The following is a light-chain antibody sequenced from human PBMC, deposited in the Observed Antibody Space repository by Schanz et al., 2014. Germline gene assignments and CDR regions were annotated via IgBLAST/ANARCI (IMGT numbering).Light chain of an antibody. CDR3: SSYAGNNIFL. Sequence: QSVLTQPASVSGSPGQSITISCTGTSSDVGGYNYVSWYQQHPGKAPKLMIYDVSKRPSGVPDRFSGSKSGNTASLTVSGLQAEDEADYYCSSYAGNNIFLFGGGTKLTVL. CDR1: SSDVGGYNY. J-gene: IGLJ2*01. CDR2: DVS. V-gene: IGLV2-8*01.